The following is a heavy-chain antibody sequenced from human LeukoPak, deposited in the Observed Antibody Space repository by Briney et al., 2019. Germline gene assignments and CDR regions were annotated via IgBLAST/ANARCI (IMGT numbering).Heavy chain of an antibody. CDR2: IKQDGSEK. CDR3: ARGYSSSWHHYYYYMDV. CDR1: EFTFFTYS. V-gene: IGHV3-7*01. D-gene: IGHD6-13*01. Sequence: GGSLRLSCAASEFTFFTYSMSWVRQAPGKGLEWVANIKQDGSEKYYVDSVKGRFTISRDNAKNSLYLQMNSLRAEDTAVYYCARGYSSSWHHYYYYMDVWGKGTTVTVSS. J-gene: IGHJ6*03.